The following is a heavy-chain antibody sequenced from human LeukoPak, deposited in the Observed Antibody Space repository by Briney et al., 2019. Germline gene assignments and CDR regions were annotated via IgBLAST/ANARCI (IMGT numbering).Heavy chain of an antibody. Sequence: SETLSLTCAVYGGSFSGYYWSWIRQPPGKGLEWIGEINHSGSTNYNPSLKSRVTISVDTSKNQFSLKLSSVTAADTAVYYCAGDRPRGGFDYWGQGALVTVSS. CDR1: GGSFSGYY. CDR3: AGDRPRGGFDY. D-gene: IGHD3-16*01. V-gene: IGHV4-34*01. CDR2: INHSGST. J-gene: IGHJ4*02.